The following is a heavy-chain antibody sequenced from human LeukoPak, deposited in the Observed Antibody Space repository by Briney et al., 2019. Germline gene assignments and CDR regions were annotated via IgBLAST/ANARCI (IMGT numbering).Heavy chain of an antibody. Sequence: GGSLRLSCAATEFTVSRSYMTWVRQAPGKGLEWVSVLRSGGTTEYADTVKGRFTISRDISKNTVYLQMNNLRSEDTAVYYCARALYSSSWYYFDYWGQGTLVTVSS. CDR1: EFTVSRSY. CDR2: LRSGGTT. J-gene: IGHJ4*02. V-gene: IGHV3-66*01. CDR3: ARALYSSSWYYFDY. D-gene: IGHD6-13*01.